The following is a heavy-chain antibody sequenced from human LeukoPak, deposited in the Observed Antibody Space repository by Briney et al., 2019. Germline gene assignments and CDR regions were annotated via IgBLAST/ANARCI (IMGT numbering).Heavy chain of an antibody. J-gene: IGHJ4*02. V-gene: IGHV1-69*04. CDR1: GGTFSSYA. CDR2: IIPILGIA. CDR3: ARVDPKDYERLDY. Sequence: ASVKVSCKASGGTFSSYAISWVRQAPGQGLEWMGRIIPILGIANYAQKFQGRVMITADKSTSTAYMELSSLRSEDTAVYYCARVDPKDYERLDYWGQGTLVTVSS. D-gene: IGHD4-17*01.